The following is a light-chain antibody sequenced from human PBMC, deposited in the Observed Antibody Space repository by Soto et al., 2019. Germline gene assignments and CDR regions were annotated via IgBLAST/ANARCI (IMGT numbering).Light chain of an antibody. V-gene: IGLV2-14*01. CDR2: DVT. CDR1: SSDAGDNNY. Sequence: QSALTQPASVSGSPVQSITISCTGTSSDAGDNNYVSWYQQHPGKAPKLMIYDVTHRPSGISNRFSGSKSGNTASLTISGLQAEDEADYYCSSYTSSSTLYVFGSGTKVTVL. CDR3: SSYTSSSTLYV. J-gene: IGLJ1*01.